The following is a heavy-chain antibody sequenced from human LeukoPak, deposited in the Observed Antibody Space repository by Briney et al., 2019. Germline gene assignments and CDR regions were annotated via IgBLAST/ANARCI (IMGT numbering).Heavy chain of an antibody. J-gene: IGHJ5*02. D-gene: IGHD4-17*01. CDR1: GGSISSYY. CDR2: IYTSGST. V-gene: IGHV4-4*07. CDR3: ARDPPYGDYPNWFDP. Sequence: SETLSLTCTVSGGSISSYYWSWIRQPAGKGLEWIGRIYTSGSTNYNPSLKSRVTMSVDTSKNQFSLKLSSVTAADTVVYYCARDPPYGDYPNWFDPWGQGTLVTVSS.